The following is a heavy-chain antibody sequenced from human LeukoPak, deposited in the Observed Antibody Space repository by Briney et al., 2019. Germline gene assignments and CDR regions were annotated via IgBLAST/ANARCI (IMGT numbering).Heavy chain of an antibody. CDR2: TYYRSKWYN. V-gene: IGHV6-1*01. CDR1: GDSVSSNSAA. CDR3: AREHYDILTGYHSGFDY. D-gene: IGHD3-9*01. Sequence: SQTLSLTCTISGDSVSSNSAAWNWIRQSPSRGLEWLGRTYYRSKWYNDYAVSGKSRITINPDTSKNQFSLQLNSVTPEDTAVYYCAREHYDILTGYHSGFDYWGQGTLVTVSS. J-gene: IGHJ4*02.